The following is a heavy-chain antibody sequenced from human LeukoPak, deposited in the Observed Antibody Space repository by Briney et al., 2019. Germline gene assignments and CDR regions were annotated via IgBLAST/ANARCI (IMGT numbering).Heavy chain of an antibody. CDR3: ARVGYSGYDYDY. V-gene: IGHV3-23*01. CDR2: ISGSGDST. CDR1: GFTFSSYA. D-gene: IGHD5-12*01. Sequence: GGSLCLSCEASGFTFSSYAMSWVRQAPGKGLEWVSVISGSGDSTYYADSVEGRCTSSRDNSKDALYLQMNSLRAEDTAVYYCARVGYSGYDYDYWGQGTLVTVSS. J-gene: IGHJ4*02.